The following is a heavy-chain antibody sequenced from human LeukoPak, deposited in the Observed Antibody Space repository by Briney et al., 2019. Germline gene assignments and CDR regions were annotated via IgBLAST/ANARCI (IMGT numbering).Heavy chain of an antibody. V-gene: IGHV4-61*02. D-gene: IGHD2-15*01. CDR3: ARIFCSGGNCYHFDY. CDR1: GGSMSSSSNY. J-gene: IGHJ4*02. CDR2: IYSSGTT. Sequence: SETLSLTCTVSGGSMSSSSNYWNWIRQPAGKGLEWIGRIYSSGTTTYNPSLKGRVTISLDTSKNQFPLKLTCVTAADTAVYYCARIFCSGGNCYHFDYWGQGTLVTVSS.